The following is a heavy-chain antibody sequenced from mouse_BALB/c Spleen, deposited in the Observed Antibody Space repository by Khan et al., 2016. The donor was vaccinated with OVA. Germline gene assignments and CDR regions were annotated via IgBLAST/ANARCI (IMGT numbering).Heavy chain of an antibody. J-gene: IGHJ3*01. Sequence: QVQLKESGPGLVQPSQSLSITCTVSGFSLTNYGVHWVRQSPGKGLVWLGLIWSSGSTDYNEAFISRLSISKDNSKSQVFFKMNSLQANDTAIYYCARNYDYDEGLTYWGQGTLVTVSA. V-gene: IGHV2-2*02. CDR3: ARNYDYDEGLTY. CDR1: GFSLTNYG. D-gene: IGHD2-4*01. CDR2: IWSSGST.